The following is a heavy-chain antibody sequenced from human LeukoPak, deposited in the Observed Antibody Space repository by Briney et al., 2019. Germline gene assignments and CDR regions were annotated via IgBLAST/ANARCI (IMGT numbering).Heavy chain of an antibody. CDR2: ISAYNGNT. CDR1: GYTFTSYG. CDR3: ARHEPYYMDV. V-gene: IGHV1-18*01. Sequence: ASVKVSCKASGYTFTSYGVSWVRQAPGQGLEWMGRISAYNGNTNYVQKLQGRVTMTTDTSTSTAYMELRSLRSDDTAVYYCARHEPYYMDVWGKGTTVTVSS. J-gene: IGHJ6*03.